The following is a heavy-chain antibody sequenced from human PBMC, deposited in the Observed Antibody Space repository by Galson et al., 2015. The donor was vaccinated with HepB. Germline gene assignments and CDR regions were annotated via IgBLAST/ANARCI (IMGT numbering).Heavy chain of an antibody. CDR1: GYTFTSYD. CDR2: MNPNSGNT. V-gene: IGHV1-8*01. Sequence: SVKVSCKASGYTFTSYDINWVRQATGQGLEWMGWMNPNSGNTGYAQKFQGRVTMTRNTSISTAYMELSSLRSEDTAVYYCARVSDDFWTGAVLVDYWGQGTLVTVSS. J-gene: IGHJ4*02. D-gene: IGHD3/OR15-3a*01. CDR3: ARVSDDFWTGAVLVDY.